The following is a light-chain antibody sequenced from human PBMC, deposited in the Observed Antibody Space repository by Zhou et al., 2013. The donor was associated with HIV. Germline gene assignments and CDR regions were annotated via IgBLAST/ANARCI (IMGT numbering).Light chain of an antibody. CDR3: QQYNSYSPWT. CDR1: RGVRND. CDR2: KAS. Sequence: DIQMTQSPSSLSASVGDRVSITCRASRGVRNDLAWFQQKPGKAPKLLIYKASSLESGVPSRFSGSGSGTEFTLTISSLQPDDFATYYCQQYNSYSPWTFGQGTKVEIK. J-gene: IGKJ1*01. V-gene: IGKV1-5*03.